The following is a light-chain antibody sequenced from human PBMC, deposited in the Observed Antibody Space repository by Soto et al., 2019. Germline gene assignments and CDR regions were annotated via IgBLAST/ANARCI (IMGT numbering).Light chain of an antibody. CDR3: CSYASSSTHVIFGGGTKL. J-gene: IGLJ3*02. CDR1: SSDVGSYNL. CDR2: EGS. V-gene: IGLV2-23*01. Sequence: QSVLTQPASVSGSPGQSITISCTGTSSDVGSYNLVSWYQQHPGKAPKLLIYEGSQRPSGVSNRFSGSKSGNTASLTISGLQAEDEADYYCCSYASSSTHVIFGGGTKLFGGGTKLTVL.